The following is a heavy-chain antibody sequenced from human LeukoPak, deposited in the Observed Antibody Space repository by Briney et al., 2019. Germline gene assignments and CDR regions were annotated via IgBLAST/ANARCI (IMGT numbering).Heavy chain of an antibody. J-gene: IGHJ6*03. CDR1: GYTFSDYD. Sequence: ASVKVSCKASGYTFSDYDINWVRQATGQGLEWMGWINPNSGNAGYAQKFQGRVTMTGNTSISTAYMELSSLRSEDTAVYYCARALAWGGSSYSYYYMDVWDKGTTVTVSS. V-gene: IGHV1-8*01. D-gene: IGHD1-26*01. CDR3: ARALAWGGSSYSYYYMDV. CDR2: INPNSGNA.